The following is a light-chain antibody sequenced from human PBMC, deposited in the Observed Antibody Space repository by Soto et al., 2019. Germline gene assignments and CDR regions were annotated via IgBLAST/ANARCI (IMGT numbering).Light chain of an antibody. CDR1: QSIANDY. V-gene: IGKV3-15*01. CDR2: GAS. J-gene: IGKJ5*01. Sequence: EVALTQSPGTLSLSPGARATLSCRASQSIANDYLTWYQQKPGQAPRLLIYGASTRATGIPARFSGSGSGTEFTLTISSLQSEDFAVYYCQQYNNWPPITFGQGTRLEIK. CDR3: QQYNNWPPIT.